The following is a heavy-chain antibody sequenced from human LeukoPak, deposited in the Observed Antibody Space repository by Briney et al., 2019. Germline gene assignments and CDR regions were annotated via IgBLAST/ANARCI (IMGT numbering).Heavy chain of an antibody. Sequence: GRSLSLSCAASGFTFSSYAMHWVRQAPGKGLEWVAVISFDGSNKYYADSAKGRFTISRDNSKNTLYLQMNSLRAEDTAVYYCATPEKQWHIFDYWGQGTLVTVSS. D-gene: IGHD6-19*01. CDR1: GFTFSSYA. J-gene: IGHJ4*02. CDR2: ISFDGSNK. CDR3: ATPEKQWHIFDY. V-gene: IGHV3-30*04.